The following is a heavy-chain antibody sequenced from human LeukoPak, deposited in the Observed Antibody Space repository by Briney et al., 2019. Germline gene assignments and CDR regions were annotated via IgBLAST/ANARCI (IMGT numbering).Heavy chain of an antibody. V-gene: IGHV4-34*01. CDR1: GGSFSGYY. CDR2: INHGGST. J-gene: IGHJ4*02. CDR3: ASSYPDDILTGHY. Sequence: PSETLSLTCAVYGGSFSGYYWSWIRQPPGKGLEWIGEINHGGSTNYSPSLKSRVTISVDTSKNQFSLKLSSVTAADTAVYYCASSYPDDILTGHYWGQGTLVTVSS. D-gene: IGHD3-9*01.